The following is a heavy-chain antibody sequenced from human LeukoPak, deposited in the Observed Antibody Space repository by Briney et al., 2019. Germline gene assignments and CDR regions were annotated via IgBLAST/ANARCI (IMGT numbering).Heavy chain of an antibody. CDR1: GGSISSYY. CDR3: AGHHPRNTVDF. V-gene: IGHV4-59*08. CDR2: IYYSGST. Sequence: SETLSLTCTVSGGSISSYYWSWIRQPPGKGLEWIGYIYYSGSTNYNPSLKSRVTISVDTSKIQFSLKLSSVTAADTAVYYCAGHHPRNTVDFWGQGTLVTVSS. J-gene: IGHJ4*02. D-gene: IGHD2/OR15-2a*01.